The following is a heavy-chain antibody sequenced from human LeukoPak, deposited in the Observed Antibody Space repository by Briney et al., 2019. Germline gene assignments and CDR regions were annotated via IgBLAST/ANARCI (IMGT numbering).Heavy chain of an antibody. D-gene: IGHD3-9*01. J-gene: IGHJ4*02. CDR2: INTDGSST. CDR1: GFTFSSYW. V-gene: IGHV3-74*01. CDR3: ARDLRYYDILTGYMFDY. Sequence: GGSLRLSCAASGFTFSSYWMHWVRQAPGKGLVWVSRINTDGSSTSYADSVKGRFAISRDNAKNTLYLQMNSLRAEDTAVYYCARDLRYYDILTGYMFDYWGQGTLVTVSS.